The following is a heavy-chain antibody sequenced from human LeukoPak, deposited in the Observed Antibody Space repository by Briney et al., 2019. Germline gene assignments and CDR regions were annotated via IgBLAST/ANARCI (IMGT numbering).Heavy chain of an antibody. CDR2: ITGNGQTT. CDR1: GFSFRSHA. Sequence: GGTLRLSCVASGFSFRSHAMSWVRQTPGKGLEWVASITGNGQTTNYADSGRGRFTISRDNSKDTVSLQMNSLTVGDTAIYYCAKERRRVDTSMIRSYYFEDWGQGTLVTVSS. J-gene: IGHJ4*02. D-gene: IGHD5-18*01. CDR3: AKERRRVDTSMIRSYYFED. V-gene: IGHV3-23*01.